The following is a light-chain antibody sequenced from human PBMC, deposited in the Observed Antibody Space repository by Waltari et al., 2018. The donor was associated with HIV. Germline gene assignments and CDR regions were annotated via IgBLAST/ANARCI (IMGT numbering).Light chain of an antibody. CDR1: QSVSSNY. CDR3: QQYGSSPPYT. V-gene: IGKV3-20*01. J-gene: IGKJ2*01. CDR2: GAS. Sequence: SPGTLSLSPGERATLSCRASQSVSSNYLAWYQQKPGQAPRLLIYGASSRATGIPDRFSGSGSGTDFALTISRLEPEDFAVYYCQQYGSSPPYTFGQGTKLEIK.